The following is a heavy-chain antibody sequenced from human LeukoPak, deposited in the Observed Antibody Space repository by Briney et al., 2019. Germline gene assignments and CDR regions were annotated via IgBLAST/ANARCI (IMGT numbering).Heavy chain of an antibody. V-gene: IGHV1-69*06. CDR3: ARVINYDNSNDAFDI. CDR2: IIPIFGTA. J-gene: IGHJ3*02. D-gene: IGHD3-22*01. CDR1: GGTLSSYA. Sequence: GASVKVSCNASGGTLSSYAISWVRQAPGQGLEWMGGIIPIFGTANYAQKFQGRVTITANKSTSTAYMELSSLRSADTAVYYCARVINYDNSNDAFDIWGQGTMVTVSS.